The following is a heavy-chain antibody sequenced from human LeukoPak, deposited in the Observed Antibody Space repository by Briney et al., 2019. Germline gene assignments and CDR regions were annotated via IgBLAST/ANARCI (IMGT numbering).Heavy chain of an antibody. CDR2: IRYDGSNK. D-gene: IGHD3-3*01. V-gene: IGHV3-30*02. CDR3: AALRGRRQDFWSGSAFDY. J-gene: IGHJ4*02. Sequence: SGGSLRLSCAASGFTFSSYGMHWVRQAPGKGLEWVAFIRYDGSNKYYADSVKGRFTISRDNSKNTLYLQMNSLRAEDTAVYYCAALRGRRQDFWSGSAFDYWGQGTLVTVPS. CDR1: GFTFSSYG.